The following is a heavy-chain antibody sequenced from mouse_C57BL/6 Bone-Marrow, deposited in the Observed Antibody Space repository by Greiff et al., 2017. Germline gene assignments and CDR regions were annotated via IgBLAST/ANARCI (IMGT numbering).Heavy chain of an antibody. CDR1: GYTFTSYW. CDR3: ARLGLDDPYWYFDV. CDR2: IDPSDSYT. V-gene: IGHV1-50*01. D-gene: IGHD2-12*01. J-gene: IGHJ1*03. Sequence: QVQLQQPGAELVKPGASVKLSCKASGYTFTSYWMQWVKQRPGQGLEWIGEIDPSDSYTNYNQKFKGKATLTVDTSSSTAYMQLSSLTSEDSAVYYCARLGLDDPYWYFDVWGTGTPVTVSS.